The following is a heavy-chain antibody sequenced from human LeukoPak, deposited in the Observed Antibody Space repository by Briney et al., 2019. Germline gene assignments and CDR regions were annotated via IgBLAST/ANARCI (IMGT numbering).Heavy chain of an antibody. J-gene: IGHJ6*03. CDR3: ARFVFGYYSPMDV. CDR2: IYHSGAT. CDR1: GYSISSGYY. D-gene: IGHD3-10*01. Sequence: SETLSLTCAVSGYSISSGYYWGWIRQPPGKGLEWIGGIYHSGATHYNPSLKSRVTISVDTSKNQLSLNRSSVSAADTAVYCCARFVFGYYSPMDVWGKGTTVTVSS. V-gene: IGHV4-38-2*01.